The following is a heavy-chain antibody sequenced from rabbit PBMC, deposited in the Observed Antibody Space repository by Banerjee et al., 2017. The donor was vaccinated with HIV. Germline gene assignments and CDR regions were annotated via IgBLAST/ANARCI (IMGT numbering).Heavy chain of an antibody. CDR2: INTSSGST. CDR1: GFDFSSYYM. D-gene: IGHD2-1*01. Sequence: QEQLKETGGGLVQPGGSLTLSCKASGFDFSSYYMSWVRQAPGKGLEWIACINTSSGSTVYATWAKGRFTISRTSSTTVALQMTSLTAADTATYFCARTYDDYADHFNLWGPGTLVTVS. CDR3: ARTYDDYADHFNL. V-gene: IGHV1S45*01. J-gene: IGHJ4*01.